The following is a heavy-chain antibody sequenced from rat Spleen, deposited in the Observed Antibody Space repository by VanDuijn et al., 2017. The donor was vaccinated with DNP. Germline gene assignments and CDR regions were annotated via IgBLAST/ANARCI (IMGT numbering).Heavy chain of an antibody. CDR1: GYSITSNY. CDR2: ISYSGST. D-gene: IGHD1-11*01. Sequence: EVQLQESGPGLVKPSQSLSLTCSVTGYSITSNYWGWIRKFPGNKMEWMGYISYSGSTSYNPSLKSRISITRDTSKNQFFLQLNSVTTEDIATYYCARGLNYGGFGYSWYFDFWGPGTMVTVSS. CDR3: ARGLNYGGFGYSWYFDF. V-gene: IGHV3-1*01. J-gene: IGHJ1*01.